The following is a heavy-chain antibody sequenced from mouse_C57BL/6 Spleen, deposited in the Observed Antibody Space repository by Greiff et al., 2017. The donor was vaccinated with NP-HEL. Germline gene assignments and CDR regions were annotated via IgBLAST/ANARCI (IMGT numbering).Heavy chain of an antibody. Sequence: VQLQQSGAELVKPGASVKLSCKASGYTFTSYWMQWVKQRPGQGLEWIGEIDPYDSYTNYNQKFKGKATLTVDTSSSTAYMQLSSLTSEDSAVYYCARKGPMGYFDYWGQGTTLTVSS. V-gene: IGHV1-50*01. CDR1: GYTFTSYW. J-gene: IGHJ2*01. CDR2: IDPYDSYT. D-gene: IGHD6-5*01. CDR3: ARKGPMGYFDY.